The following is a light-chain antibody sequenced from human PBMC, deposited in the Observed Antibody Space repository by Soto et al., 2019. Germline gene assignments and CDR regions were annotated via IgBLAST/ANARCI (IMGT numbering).Light chain of an antibody. CDR3: QQYNNWPPWT. CDR1: QSVSNN. J-gene: IGKJ1*01. Sequence: EKVMTQSPATLSVSPGERATLSCRASQSVSNNLAWYQQKPGQPPRLLIFDASTRATGIPARFSGSGSGTEFTLTISSRQSEDFAVYYCQQYNNWPPWTFGQGTKVEI. CDR2: DAS. V-gene: IGKV3D-15*01.